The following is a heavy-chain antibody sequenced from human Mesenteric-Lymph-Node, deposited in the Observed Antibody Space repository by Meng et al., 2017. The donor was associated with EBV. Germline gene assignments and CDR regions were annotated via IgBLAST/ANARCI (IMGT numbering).Heavy chain of an antibody. CDR2: INHSGFS. D-gene: IGHD2-15*01. V-gene: IGHV4-34*01. CDR3: ARQVAATFSGLAFDS. Sequence: QVQLQQWGAGLLKPSETLSLNCAVYGGSFSGFYWTWIRQSPGRDLEWIGEINHSGFSKYNPSLKSRLTISLDTSKNQVSLTLGSVTAADTAVYYCARQVAATFSGLAFDSWGQRTLVTVSS. J-gene: IGHJ4*02. CDR1: GGSFSGFY.